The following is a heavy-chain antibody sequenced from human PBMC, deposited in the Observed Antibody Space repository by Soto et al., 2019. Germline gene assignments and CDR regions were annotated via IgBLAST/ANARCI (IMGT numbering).Heavy chain of an antibody. CDR2: ISSSSSYT. J-gene: IGHJ4*02. CDR1: GFTFSDYY. V-gene: IGHV3-11*06. D-gene: IGHD6-13*01. Sequence: GGSLRLSGAASGFTFSDYYMSWIRQAPGKGLEWVSYISSSSSYTNYADSVKGRFTISRDNAKNSLYLQMNSLRAEDTAVYYCARDSHYGYSSSDYGGQGTLVTVSS. CDR3: ARDSHYGYSSSDY.